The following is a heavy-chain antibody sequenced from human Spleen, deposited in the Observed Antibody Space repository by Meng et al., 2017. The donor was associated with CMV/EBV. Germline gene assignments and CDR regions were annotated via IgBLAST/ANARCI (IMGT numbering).Heavy chain of an antibody. CDR2: ISSSGSVI. J-gene: IGHJ3*02. CDR3: ARVPAASDAFDI. V-gene: IGHV3-21*01. D-gene: IGHD2-2*01. CDR1: GFTFSGYS. Sequence: GESLKISCAASGFTFSGYSMNWVRQTPGQGLEWVSSISSSGSVIYYADSVKGRFTVSRDNTKNSLYLQMNSLRAEDTAVYYCARVPAASDAFDIWGQGTMVTVSS.